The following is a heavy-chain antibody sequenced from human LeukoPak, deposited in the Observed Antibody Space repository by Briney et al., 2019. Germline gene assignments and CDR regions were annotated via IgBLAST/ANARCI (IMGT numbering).Heavy chain of an antibody. CDR3: ARAPFVEYNTAFLV. D-gene: IGHD6-6*01. CDR2: INPNSSGT. Sequence: ASVKVSCKTSGYTFTGYYVHWVRQAPGQGLEWMGWINPNSSGTNYAQKFQGRVTMTRDTSISTAYMELTRLRSDDTAVYYCARAPFVEYNTAFLVWGQGTLVTVSS. V-gene: IGHV1-2*02. J-gene: IGHJ4*02. CDR1: GYTFTGYY.